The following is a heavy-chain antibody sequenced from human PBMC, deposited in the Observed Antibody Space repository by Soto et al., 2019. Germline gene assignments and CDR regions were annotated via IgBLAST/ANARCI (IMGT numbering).Heavy chain of an antibody. V-gene: IGHV4-38-2*02. D-gene: IGHD3-10*01. CDR2: IYHSGST. CDR3: ARDQVLWFGDQDNWFDP. J-gene: IGHJ5*02. Sequence: PSETLSLTCAFSGYSISSGYYWGWIRQPPGKGLEWIGSIYHSGSTYYNPSLKSRVTISVDTSKNQFSLKLSSVTAADTAVYYCARDQVLWFGDQDNWFDPWGQGTLVTVSS. CDR1: GYSISSGYY.